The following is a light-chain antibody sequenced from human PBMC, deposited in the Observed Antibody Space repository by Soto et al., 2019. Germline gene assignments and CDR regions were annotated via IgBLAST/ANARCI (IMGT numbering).Light chain of an antibody. V-gene: IGKV3-20*01. Sequence: EIVLMQSPGTLSLSPGERATLSCMASQTLRRTYIAWYQQKPGQAPRVLIYGASKRATGIPDRFSGSGSGTDFSLTISRLEPEDFAVYYCHQYDNAPQTYGQGTKVEIK. J-gene: IGKJ2*01. CDR2: GAS. CDR3: HQYDNAPQT. CDR1: QTLRRTY.